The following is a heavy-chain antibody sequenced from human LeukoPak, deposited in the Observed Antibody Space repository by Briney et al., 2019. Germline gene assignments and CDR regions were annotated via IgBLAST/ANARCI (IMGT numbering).Heavy chain of an antibody. D-gene: IGHD3-22*01. J-gene: IGHJ4*02. CDR3: ATERITMIVALGY. V-gene: IGHV1-24*01. Sequence: ASAKVSCKVSGYTLTEIYMHWVRKAPGKGQEWMGCVGPEDGETIYAQKFQGRVTMTEDTSTDTAYMELSSLRTEDTDVYYCATERITMIVALGYWGQGTLVTVSS. CDR2: VGPEDGET. CDR1: GYTLTEIY.